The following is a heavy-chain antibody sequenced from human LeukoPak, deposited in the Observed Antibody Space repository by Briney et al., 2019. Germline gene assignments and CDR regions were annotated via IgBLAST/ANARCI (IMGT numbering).Heavy chain of an antibody. V-gene: IGHV4-31*03. CDR3: ARDQYNWNYGGRRGNDY. CDR1: GGSISSGGYY. Sequence: SETLSLTCTVSGGSISSGGYYWSWIRQHPGKGLEWIGYIYYSGSTYYNPSLKSRVTISVDTSKNQFSLKLSSVTAADTAVYYCARDQYNWNYGGRRGNDYWGQGTLVTVSS. CDR2: IYYSGST. J-gene: IGHJ4*02. D-gene: IGHD1-7*01.